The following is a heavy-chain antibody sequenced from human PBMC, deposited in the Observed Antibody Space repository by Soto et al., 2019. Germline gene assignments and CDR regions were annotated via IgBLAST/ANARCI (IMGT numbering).Heavy chain of an antibody. J-gene: IGHJ6*02. D-gene: IGHD6-13*01. CDR1: GSSISSYY. CDR3: ARDGYSSSWYYYGMDV. Sequence: SETLSLTCTVSGSSISSYYWSWIRQPAGKGLEWIGRIYTSGSTNYNPSLKSRVTMSVDTSKNQFSLKLSSVTAADTAVYYCARDGYSSSWYYYGMDVWGQGTTVTVSS. V-gene: IGHV4-4*07. CDR2: IYTSGST.